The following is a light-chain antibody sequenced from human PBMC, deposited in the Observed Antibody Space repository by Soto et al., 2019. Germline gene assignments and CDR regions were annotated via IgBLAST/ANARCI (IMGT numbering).Light chain of an antibody. Sequence: EIVMTQTPATLSVSPGDGATLSCRASQSVNSHLAWYQQKPVQAPRLLIYEVFTRATGIPATFGGSGSGTEFTLTISSLQSEDSAVYYGQEYYSWSPLTFGGGTKVEI. J-gene: IGKJ4*01. CDR2: EVF. CDR3: QEYYSWSPLT. V-gene: IGKV3-15*01. CDR1: QSVNSH.